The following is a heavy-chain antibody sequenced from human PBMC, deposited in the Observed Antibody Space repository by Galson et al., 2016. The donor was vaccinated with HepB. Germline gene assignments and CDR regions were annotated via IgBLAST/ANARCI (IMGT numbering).Heavy chain of an antibody. V-gene: IGHV1-45*02. CDR3: ATSSVVAAGSYAFDI. D-gene: IGHD2-15*01. CDR1: GYTFTYRY. Sequence: SVKVSCKASGYTFTYRYLNWVRQAPGQALEWMGWITPLNGNTNYAQKFQDRVTITRDRSMSTAYMELSSLRSEDTAMHYCATSSVVAAGSYAFDIWGQGTMVTVSS. CDR2: ITPLNGNT. J-gene: IGHJ3*02.